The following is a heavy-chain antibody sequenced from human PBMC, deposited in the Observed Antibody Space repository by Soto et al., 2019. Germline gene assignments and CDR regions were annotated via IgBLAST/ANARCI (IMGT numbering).Heavy chain of an antibody. J-gene: IGHJ6*02. CDR1: GGSVSSGSYY. CDR3: ARLRPGYYGMGV. V-gene: IGHV4-61*01. Sequence: SETLSLTCTVSGGSVSSGSYYWSWIRQPPGKGLEWIGYIYYSGSTNYNPSLKSRVTISVDTSKNQFSLKLSSVTAADTAVYYCARLRPGYYGMGVWGQGTTVTVSS. CDR2: IYYSGST.